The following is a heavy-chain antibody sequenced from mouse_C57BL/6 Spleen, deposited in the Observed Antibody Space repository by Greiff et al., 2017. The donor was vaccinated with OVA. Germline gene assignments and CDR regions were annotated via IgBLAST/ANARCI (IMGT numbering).Heavy chain of an antibody. D-gene: IGHD2-3*01. CDR2: IDPSDSET. J-gene: IGHJ3*01. CDR3: ARRLGYDGYSFAY. Sequence: QVQLQQPGAELVRPGSSVKLSCKASGYTFTSYWMHWVKQRPIQGLEWIGNIDPSDSETHYNQKFKDKATLTVDKSSSTAYMQLSSLTSEDSAVYYCARRLGYDGYSFAYWGQGTLVTVSA. CDR1: GYTFTSYW. V-gene: IGHV1-52*01.